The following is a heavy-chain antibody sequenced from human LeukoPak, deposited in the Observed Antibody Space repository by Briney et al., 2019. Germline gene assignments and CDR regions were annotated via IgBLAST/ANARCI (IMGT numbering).Heavy chain of an antibody. J-gene: IGHJ4*02. CDR1: GGSISRYY. CDR2: IYYSGNT. Sequence: SETLSLTCTVSGGSISRYYWSWIRPPPAKGLEWIGYIYYSGNTNYNPSLKSRVTISIDTSKNQFSLKLSSVTAADTAVYYCARESGWYGGAGYWGQGTLVTVSS. CDR3: ARESGWYGGAGY. D-gene: IGHD6-19*01. V-gene: IGHV4-59*13.